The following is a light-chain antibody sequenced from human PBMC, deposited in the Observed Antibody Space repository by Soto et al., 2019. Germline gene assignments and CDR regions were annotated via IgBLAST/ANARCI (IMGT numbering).Light chain of an antibody. CDR3: AAWDDSLNGLV. CDR1: SSNIGSNT. Sequence: QPVLTQPPSASGTPGQRVTISCSGSSSNIGSNTVNWYQQLPGTAHKLLIYNNNQRPSGVPDRFSGSKSGTSASLAISGLQSEDEADYYCAAWDDSLNGLVFGTGTKLTVL. V-gene: IGLV1-44*01. CDR2: NNN. J-gene: IGLJ1*01.